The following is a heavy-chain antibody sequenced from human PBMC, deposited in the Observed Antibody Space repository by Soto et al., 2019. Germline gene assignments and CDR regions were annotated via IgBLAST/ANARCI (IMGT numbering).Heavy chain of an antibody. J-gene: IGHJ6*02. Sequence: SGESLKISCKGSGYSFTSYWIGWVRQMPGKGLEWMGIIYPGDSDTRYSPSFQGQVTISADKSISTAYLQWSSLKASDTAMYYCASSHDYGDYPYEGNYYYGMDVWGQGTTVTVSS. D-gene: IGHD4-17*01. V-gene: IGHV5-51*01. CDR1: GYSFTSYW. CDR2: IYPGDSDT. CDR3: ASSHDYGDYPYEGNYYYGMDV.